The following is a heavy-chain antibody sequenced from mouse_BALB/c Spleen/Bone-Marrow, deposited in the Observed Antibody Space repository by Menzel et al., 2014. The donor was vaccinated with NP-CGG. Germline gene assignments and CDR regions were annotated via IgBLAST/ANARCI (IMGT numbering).Heavy chain of an antibody. J-gene: IGHJ4*01. CDR1: GYTFTRYY. Sequence: QVQLQQSGPELVKPGASVRISCKASGYTFTRYYIQWMKQRPGQGLEWIGWIYTGNVNTKKNEKFKGKATLTAAKSSSSDYMQLSRLTSEDSAVYVCSMWLRLDYYAVDYWGQGTTITVSS. CDR3: SMWLRLDYYAVDY. D-gene: IGHD2-2*01. V-gene: IGHV1S56*01. CDR2: IYTGNVNT.